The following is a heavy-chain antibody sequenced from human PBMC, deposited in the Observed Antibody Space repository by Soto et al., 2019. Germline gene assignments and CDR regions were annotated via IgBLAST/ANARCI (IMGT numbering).Heavy chain of an antibody. Sequence: QVQLVQSAAEVKKPGASVKVSCKASGYTFTNYGISWVRQAPGQGLEWVGWIGAYNGNTDYAQKFQGRVTMTADTSTSTAYMELRSLRSDDTALYFCVRVGDRYGYRGSYYFDYWGQGTLVTVSS. D-gene: IGHD3-16*01. CDR1: GYTFTNYG. V-gene: IGHV1-18*01. J-gene: IGHJ4*02. CDR2: IGAYNGNT. CDR3: VRVGDRYGYRGSYYFDY.